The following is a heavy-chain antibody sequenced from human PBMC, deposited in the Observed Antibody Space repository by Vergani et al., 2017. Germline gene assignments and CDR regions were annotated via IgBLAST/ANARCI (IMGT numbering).Heavy chain of an antibody. CDR2: IYYSGST. V-gene: IGHV4-39*01. CDR1: GTSIRSSNYY. CDR3: ARHSTVEWLVKLGWIDP. Sequence: QLQLQESGPGLVKPSATLSLTCSVSGTSIRSSNYYWGWIRQPPGKGLEWIASIYYSGSTYYKPSLKSRVTIAVDTSKNQFSLKRSSVTAADTAVYFCARHSTVEWLVKLGWIDPWGQGILVTVSS. D-gene: IGHD6-19*01. J-gene: IGHJ5*02.